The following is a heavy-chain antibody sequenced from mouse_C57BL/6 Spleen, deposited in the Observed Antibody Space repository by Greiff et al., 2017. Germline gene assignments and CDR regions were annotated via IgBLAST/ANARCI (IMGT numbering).Heavy chain of an antibody. V-gene: IGHV5-4*01. CDR3: ARLRYPYYAMDY. D-gene: IGHD1-1*01. CDR1: GFTFSSYA. Sequence: EVQLVESGGGLVKPGGSLKLSCAASGFTFSSYAMSWVRQTPEKRLEWVATISDGGSYTYYPDNVKGRFTISRDNAKNNLYLQMSHLKSEDTAMYYCARLRYPYYAMDYWGQGTSVTVSS. J-gene: IGHJ4*01. CDR2: ISDGGSYT.